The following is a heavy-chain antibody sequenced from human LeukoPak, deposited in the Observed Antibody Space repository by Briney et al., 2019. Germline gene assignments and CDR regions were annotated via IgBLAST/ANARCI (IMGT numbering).Heavy chain of an antibody. CDR1: GDSISSGDYY. J-gene: IGHJ4*02. CDR3: ARGPYGDSLDY. Sequence: SQTLSLTCTVSGDSISSGDYYWSWIRQPAGKGLEWIGRISSSGSTNYNPSLKSRVTISVDTSKNQFSLKLSSVTAADTAVYYCARGPYGDSLDYWGQGTLVTVSS. D-gene: IGHD4-17*01. V-gene: IGHV4-61*02. CDR2: ISSSGST.